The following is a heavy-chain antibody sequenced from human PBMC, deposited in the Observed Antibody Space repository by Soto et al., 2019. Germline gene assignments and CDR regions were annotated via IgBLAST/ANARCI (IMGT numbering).Heavy chain of an antibody. CDR1: GFIFNSYA. CDR3: AKEQSAGAHYALDY. V-gene: IGHV3-23*01. D-gene: IGHD2-8*02. J-gene: IGHJ4*02. Sequence: PGGSLRLSCEASGFIFNSYAMNWVRQAPGKGLQWVSSITGSSDYTSYIASVKGRFTISRDNSKNTLYLQMNTLRAEDTAVYFCAKEQSAGAHYALDYWGQGTLVTVSS. CDR2: ITGSSDYT.